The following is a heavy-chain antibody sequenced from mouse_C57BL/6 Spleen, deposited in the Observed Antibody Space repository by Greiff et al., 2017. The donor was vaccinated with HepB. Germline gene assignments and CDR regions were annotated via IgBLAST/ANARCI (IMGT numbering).Heavy chain of an antibody. CDR2: ILTGSGST. J-gene: IGHJ4*01. Sequence: VQLQQSGAELMKPGASVKLSCKATGYTFTGYWIEWVKQRPGHGLEWIGEILTGSGSTNYNEKFKGKATFTADTSSNTAYMQLSSLTTEDSAIYYCARGGSSGSPYAMDYWGQGTSVTVSS. CDR3: ARGGSSGSPYAMDY. V-gene: IGHV1-9*01. CDR1: GYTFTGYW. D-gene: IGHD3-2*02.